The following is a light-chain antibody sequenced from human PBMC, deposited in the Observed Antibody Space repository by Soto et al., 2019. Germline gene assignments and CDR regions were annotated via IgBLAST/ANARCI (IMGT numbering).Light chain of an antibody. CDR2: KAS. CDR1: QSISPW. V-gene: IGKV1-5*03. Sequence: DIQMTQSPSTLSASVGDRVTITCRASQSISPWLAWYQQKPGKAPILLIYKASNLESGVPSRFSGSGSGTEFTLTISSLQPDDFASYYCQLYNSYPWTFGQGTKVEIK. CDR3: QLYNSYPWT. J-gene: IGKJ1*01.